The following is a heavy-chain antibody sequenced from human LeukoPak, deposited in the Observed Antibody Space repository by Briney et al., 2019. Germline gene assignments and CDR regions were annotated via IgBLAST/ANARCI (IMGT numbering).Heavy chain of an antibody. CDR3: ARSRPRGIAVAGSQDHDY. CDR1: GDSISGYY. D-gene: IGHD6-19*01. J-gene: IGHJ4*02. V-gene: IGHV4-38-2*02. Sequence: PSETLSLTCTVSGDSISGYYWTWIRQPPGKGLEWIGSIYHSGSTYYNPSLKSRVTISVDTSKNQFSLKLSSVTAADTAVYYCARSRPRGIAVAGSQDHDYWGQGTLVTVSS. CDR2: IYHSGST.